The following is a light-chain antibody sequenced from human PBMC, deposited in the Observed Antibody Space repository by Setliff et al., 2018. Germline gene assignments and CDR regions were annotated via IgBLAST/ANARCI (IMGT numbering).Light chain of an antibody. CDR2: DVS. CDR1: SSDVGGYNY. CDR3: SSYAGSSTLYV. Sequence: QSVLTQPASVSGSPGQSITISCTGTSSDVGGYNYVSWYQQHPGKAPKLMIYDVSNRPSGVSNRFSGSKSANTASLTISGLQAEDEADYYCSSYAGSSTLYVFGTGTKGTV. J-gene: IGLJ1*01. V-gene: IGLV2-14*03.